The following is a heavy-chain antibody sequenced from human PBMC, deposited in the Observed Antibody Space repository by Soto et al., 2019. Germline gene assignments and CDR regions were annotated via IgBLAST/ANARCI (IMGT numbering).Heavy chain of an antibody. CDR2: LSGDGTTT. CDR3: AKDITFDSSAYNY. CDR1: GFTFSSFG. Sequence: EVQLLESGGGLVQPGGSLRLSCTASGFTFSSFGMSWVRQAPGKGLEWVSSLSGDGTTTYYVDSVKGRFTISRDNSKNTLSLQMYSLTTEDTAVYYCAKDITFDSSAYNYWGQGILVTVSS. V-gene: IGHV3-23*01. J-gene: IGHJ4*02. D-gene: IGHD3-22*01.